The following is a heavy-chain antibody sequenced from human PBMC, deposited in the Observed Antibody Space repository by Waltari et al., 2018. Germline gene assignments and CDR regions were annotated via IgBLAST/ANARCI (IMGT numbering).Heavy chain of an antibody. CDR1: GSTFTTYA. CDR2: LILSGGAT. V-gene: IGHV3-23*01. Sequence: EVQLLESGGGLAQPGGSLRPSCAASGSTFTTYAMSWPRQAPGEGLEWVALILSGGATFYADSVKGRFTISTDKSKNTLYLQMNSLRAEDTATYYCAKMFSGHYSFDYWGQGTLVTVSS. J-gene: IGHJ4*02. D-gene: IGHD3-22*01. CDR3: AKMFSGHYSFDY.